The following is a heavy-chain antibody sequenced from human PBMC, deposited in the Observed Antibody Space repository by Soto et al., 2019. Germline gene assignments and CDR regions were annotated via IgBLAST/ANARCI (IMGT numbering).Heavy chain of an antibody. CDR2: INHSGST. Sequence: PSETLSLTCAVYGGSFSGYYWSWIRQPPGKGLEWIGEINHSGSTNYNPSLKSRVTISVDTSKNQFSLKLSSVTAADTAVYYCARAGSGRPRYSYGHYYYYYGMDVWGQGTTVTVSS. CDR1: GGSFSGYY. J-gene: IGHJ6*02. D-gene: IGHD5-18*01. CDR3: ARAGSGRPRYSYGHYYYYYGMDV. V-gene: IGHV4-34*01.